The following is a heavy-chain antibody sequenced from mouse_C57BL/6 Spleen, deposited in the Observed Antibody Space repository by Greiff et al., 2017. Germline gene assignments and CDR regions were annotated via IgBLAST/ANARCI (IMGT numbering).Heavy chain of an antibody. CDR3: ARSWDSLDY. CDR1: GYTFTSYW. Sequence: QVHVKQPGAELVKPGASVKLSCKASGYTFTSYWMHWVKQRPGQGLEWIGMIHPNSGSTNYNEKFKSKATLTVDKSSSTAYMQLSSLTSEDSAVYYCARSWDSLDYWGQGTTLTVSS. D-gene: IGHD4-1*01. J-gene: IGHJ2*01. CDR2: IHPNSGST. V-gene: IGHV1-64*01.